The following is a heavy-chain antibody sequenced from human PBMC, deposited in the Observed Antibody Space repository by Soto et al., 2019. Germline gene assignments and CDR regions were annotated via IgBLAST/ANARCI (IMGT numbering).Heavy chain of an antibody. Sequence: SETLSLTCAVYGVSFSGYYWSWIRQPPGKGLEWIGEINHSGSTNYNPSLKSRVTISVDTSKNQFSLKLSSVTAADTAVYYCARGYIVVVPAAADWFDPWGQGTLVTVSS. CDR2: INHSGST. CDR1: GVSFSGYY. V-gene: IGHV4-34*01. D-gene: IGHD2-2*01. J-gene: IGHJ5*02. CDR3: ARGYIVVVPAAADWFDP.